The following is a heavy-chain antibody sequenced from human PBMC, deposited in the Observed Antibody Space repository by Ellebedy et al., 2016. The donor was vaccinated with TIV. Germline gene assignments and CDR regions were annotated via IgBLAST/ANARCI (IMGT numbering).Heavy chain of an antibody. CDR2: ISGGVGNT. CDR3: AKGCGGSCYWEAY. Sequence: GESLKISCAASGFTFSNYVMSWVRQAPAKGLEWVSSISGGVGNTYYAASVKGRFTISRDNSKNTLSLQMNSLRAEDTAVYYCAKGCGGSCYWEAYWGQGTLVTVSS. CDR1: GFTFSNYV. V-gene: IGHV3-23*01. D-gene: IGHD2-15*01. J-gene: IGHJ4*02.